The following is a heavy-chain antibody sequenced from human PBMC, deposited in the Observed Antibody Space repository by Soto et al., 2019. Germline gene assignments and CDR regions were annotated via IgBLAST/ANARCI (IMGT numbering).Heavy chain of an antibody. CDR3: ARDLDTAMGDWYGMDV. D-gene: IGHD5-18*01. J-gene: IGHJ6*02. CDR2: IYYSGST. V-gene: IGHV4-30-4*01. Sequence: QVQLQESGPGLVKPSQTLSLTCTVSGGSISSGDYYWSWIRQPPGKGLEWIGYIYYSGSTYYNPSLKSRVTISVDTSKNQFSLKLSSVTAADTAVHYCARDLDTAMGDWYGMDVWGQGTTVTVSS. CDR1: GGSISSGDYY.